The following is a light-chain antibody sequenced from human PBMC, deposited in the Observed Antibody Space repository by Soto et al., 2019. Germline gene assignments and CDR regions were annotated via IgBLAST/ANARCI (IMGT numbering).Light chain of an antibody. CDR2: RNN. CDR3: VAWDHTLDAQV. V-gene: IGLV1-47*01. Sequence: QSVLTQSPSASGTPGQRVTISCSGSRSNIGRNFAYWYQHVPGTAPRLLIQRNNERPSGVPDRFSGSKSGTSVSLAISGRRSDDYATYYCVAWDHTLDAQVFGGGTQLTVL. J-gene: IGLJ3*02. CDR1: RSNIGRNF.